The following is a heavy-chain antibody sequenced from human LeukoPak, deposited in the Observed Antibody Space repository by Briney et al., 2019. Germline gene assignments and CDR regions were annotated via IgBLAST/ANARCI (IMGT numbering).Heavy chain of an antibody. V-gene: IGHV4-59*01. Sequence: SETLSLTCTVSGGSISSYYWSWIRQPPGKGLEWIGYIYYSGSTNYNPSLKSRVTISVDTSKNQFSLKLSSVTAADTAVYYCARGRDGSGSYYIDYWGQGTLVAVSS. D-gene: IGHD3-10*01. CDR3: ARGRDGSGSYYIDY. J-gene: IGHJ4*02. CDR1: GGSISSYY. CDR2: IYYSGST.